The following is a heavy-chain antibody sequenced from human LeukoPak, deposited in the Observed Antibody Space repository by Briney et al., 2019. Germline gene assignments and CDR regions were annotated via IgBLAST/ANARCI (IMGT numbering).Heavy chain of an antibody. Sequence: PSETLSLTCTVSGGSISSYYWSWIRQPPGKGLEWIGYIYYSGSTNYNPSLKSRVTISVDTSKNQFSLKLSSVTAADTAVYYCARGGRGTVTTWIFDYWGQGTPVTVSS. D-gene: IGHD4-17*01. J-gene: IGHJ4*02. V-gene: IGHV4-59*01. CDR1: GGSISSYY. CDR3: ARGGRGTVTTWIFDY. CDR2: IYYSGST.